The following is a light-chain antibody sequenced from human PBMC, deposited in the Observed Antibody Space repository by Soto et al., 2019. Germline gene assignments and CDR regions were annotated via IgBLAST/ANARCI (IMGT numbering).Light chain of an antibody. CDR3: QQYNNWPEGIT. V-gene: IGKV3-15*01. CDR2: GAS. CDR1: QSVSSN. Sequence: EIVMTQSPATLSVSPGERATISCRASQSVSSNLAWYQQKPDQAPMLLIYGASTRATGIPARFSGSGSGKEFTLTISSLQSEDFAVYYCQQYNNWPEGITFGGGTKVEIK. J-gene: IGKJ4*01.